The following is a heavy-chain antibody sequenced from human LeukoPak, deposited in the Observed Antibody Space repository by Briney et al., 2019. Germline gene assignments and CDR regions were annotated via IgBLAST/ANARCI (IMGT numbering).Heavy chain of an antibody. J-gene: IGHJ4*02. V-gene: IGHV3-74*01. CDR2: IKYDASST. D-gene: IGHD4-11*01. CDR3: ARGAVTNSHILDY. Sequence: QPGGSLRLSCADSGFTFSSHWMHWVRQAPGKGLVWVSRIKYDASSTSYADSVKGRFTISRDNAKNTLYLQMNSLRAEDTAVYYCARGAVTNSHILDYWGQGTLVTVSS. CDR1: GFTFSSHW.